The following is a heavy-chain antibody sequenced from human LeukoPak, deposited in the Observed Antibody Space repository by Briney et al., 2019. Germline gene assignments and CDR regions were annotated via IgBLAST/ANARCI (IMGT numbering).Heavy chain of an antibody. J-gene: IGHJ6*03. V-gene: IGHV1-18*01. D-gene: IGHD3-10*01. CDR1: GYTFTSYG. CDR2: ISAYNGNT. Sequence: GASVKVSCKASGYTFTSYGISWVRQAPGQGLEWMGWISAYNGNTNYAQKLQGRVTMTTDTSTSTAYMELRSLRSDDTAVYYCARESSGSYYPYYYYYYMDVWGKGTTVTVSS. CDR3: ARESSGSYYPYYYYYYMDV.